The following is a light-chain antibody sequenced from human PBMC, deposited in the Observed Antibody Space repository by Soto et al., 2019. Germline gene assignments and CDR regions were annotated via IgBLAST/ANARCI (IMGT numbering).Light chain of an antibody. CDR2: GAS. Sequence: EIVMTQSPATLSLSPLEISTLSCRASQSVSSNLAWYQQKPGQAPRLLIYGASNRATGIPDRFSGSGSGTDFTLTISRLEPEDFAVYYCQQYNTSPRTFGQGTKVDIK. CDR3: QQYNTSPRT. V-gene: IGKV3D-15*01. J-gene: IGKJ1*01. CDR1: QSVSSN.